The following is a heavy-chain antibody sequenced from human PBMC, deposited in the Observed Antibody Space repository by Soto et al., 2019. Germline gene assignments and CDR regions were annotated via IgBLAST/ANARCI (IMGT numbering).Heavy chain of an antibody. CDR1: VGSLSSSSYY. Sequence: LETLSPPRPVSVGSLSSSSYYCGWIRQPPGKGLEWIGSIYYSGNTYYNPSLKSRVTIYVDTSKNKFSLKLSSVTAADTAVYYCARQMRINRAFHIWGQATMVSVS. J-gene: IGHJ3*02. CDR3: ARQMRINRAFHI. V-gene: IGHV4-39*01. CDR2: IYYSGNT.